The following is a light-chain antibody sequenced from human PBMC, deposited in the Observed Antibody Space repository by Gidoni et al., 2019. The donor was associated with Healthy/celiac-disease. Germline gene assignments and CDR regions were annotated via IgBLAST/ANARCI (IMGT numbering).Light chain of an antibody. CDR2: DVS. CDR1: SSDVGGYNY. Sequence: QSALTQPRSVSGSPGQSVTISCTGTSSDVGGYNYVSWYQQHPGKAPKLMSYDVSKRPSGVPDRFSGSKSGNTASLTISGLQAEDEADYYCCSYAGSYTHWVFGGGTKLTFL. CDR3: CSYAGSYTHWV. J-gene: IGLJ3*02. V-gene: IGLV2-11*01.